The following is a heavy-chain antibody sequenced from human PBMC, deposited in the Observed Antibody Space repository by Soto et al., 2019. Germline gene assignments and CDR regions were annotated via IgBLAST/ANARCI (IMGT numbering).Heavy chain of an antibody. J-gene: IGHJ6*03. CDR2: MNPNSGNT. D-gene: IGHD2-2*01. V-gene: IGHV1-8*01. CDR1: GYTFTSYD. CDR3: ARWFKYCSSTSCYGGGYYYYYMDV. Sequence: ASVKVSCKASGYTFTSYDINWVRQATGQGLEWMGWMNPNSGNTGYAQKFQGRVTMTRNTSISTAYMELSSLRSEDTAVYYCARWFKYCSSTSCYGGGYYYYYMDVWGKGTTVTVSS.